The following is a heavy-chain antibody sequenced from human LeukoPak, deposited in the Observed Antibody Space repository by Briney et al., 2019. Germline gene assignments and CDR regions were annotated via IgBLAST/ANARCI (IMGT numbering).Heavy chain of an antibody. CDR3: ARHNYDFWSVYMDV. Sequence: GGSLRLSCAASGFTFSSYWMSWVRQAPGKGLEWLANIKQDGSEKYYVDSVKGRFTISRDNAKNSLYLQMNSLGAEDTAVYYCARHNYDFWSVYMDVWGKGTTVTVSS. CDR1: GFTFSSYW. D-gene: IGHD3-3*01. V-gene: IGHV3-7*01. CDR2: IKQDGSEK. J-gene: IGHJ6*03.